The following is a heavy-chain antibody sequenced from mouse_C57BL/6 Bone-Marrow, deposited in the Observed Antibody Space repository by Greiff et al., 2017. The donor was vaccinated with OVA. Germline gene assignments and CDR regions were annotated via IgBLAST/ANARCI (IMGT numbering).Heavy chain of an antibody. CDR1: EYEFPSHD. CDR3: ARHEGDWFAY. Sequence: EVKLMESGGGLVQPGESLKLSCESNEYEFPSHDMSWVRKTPEKRLELVAAINSDGGSPYYPDTMERRFIISRDNTKKTLYLHMSSLRSEDTAFYYCARHEGDWFAYWGQGTLVTVSA. CDR2: INSDGGSP. V-gene: IGHV5-2*01. J-gene: IGHJ3*01.